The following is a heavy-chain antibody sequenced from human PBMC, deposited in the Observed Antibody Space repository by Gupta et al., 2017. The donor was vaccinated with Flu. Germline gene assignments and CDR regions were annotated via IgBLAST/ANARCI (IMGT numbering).Heavy chain of an antibody. CDR1: DDYS. Sequence: DDYSMHWVRQAPGKGLEWVSVISWDSRNVFYADSVKGRFTTSRDNSRYSLYLQMSSLRTDDTAFYYCTKEISGSRWTGYDTWGRGTLVNVSS. V-gene: IGHV3-43*01. CDR2: ISWDSRNV. CDR3: TKEISGSRWTGYDT. D-gene: IGHD2-2*01. J-gene: IGHJ4*02.